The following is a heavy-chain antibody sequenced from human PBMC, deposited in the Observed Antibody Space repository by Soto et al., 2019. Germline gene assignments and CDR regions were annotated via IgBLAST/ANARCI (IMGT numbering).Heavy chain of an antibody. Sequence: QVQLVQSGAEVKKPGASVKVSCKASGYTFTSYYMHWVRQAPGQGLEWMGIINPSGGSTSYAQKFQGRVTMTRDTSTSSVYMELSSLRTEDTAVYYCARDPAGYSYGLIYYYYGMDVWGQGTTVTVSS. D-gene: IGHD5-18*01. V-gene: IGHV1-46*01. CDR3: ARDPAGYSYGLIYYYYGMDV. J-gene: IGHJ6*02. CDR1: GYTFTSYY. CDR2: INPSGGST.